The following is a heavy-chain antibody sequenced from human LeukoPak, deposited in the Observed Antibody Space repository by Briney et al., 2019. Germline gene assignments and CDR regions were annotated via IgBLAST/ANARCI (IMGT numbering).Heavy chain of an antibody. V-gene: IGHV3-21*01. J-gene: IGHJ3*02. CDR1: GFTFSSYS. CDR3: AMEVGPRPPDAFDI. CDR2: ISSSSSYI. Sequence: PGGSLRLSCAASGFTFSSYSMNWVRQAPGKGLEWVSSISSSSSYIYYADSVKGRFTISRDNAKNSLYLQMNSLRAEDTAVYYCAMEVGPRPPDAFDIWGQGTMVTVSS. D-gene: IGHD1-26*01.